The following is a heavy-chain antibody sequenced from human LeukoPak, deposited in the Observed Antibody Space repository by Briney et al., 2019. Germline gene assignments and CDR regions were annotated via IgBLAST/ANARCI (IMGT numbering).Heavy chain of an antibody. D-gene: IGHD5-18*01. V-gene: IGHV3-23*01. Sequence: GGSLRLSCAASGFTFSSCWMSWVRQAPGKGLEWVSAISGSGGSTYYADSVKGRFTISRDNSKNTLYLQMNSLRAEDTAVYYCAKGGGYSYGSVDYWGQGTLVTVSS. J-gene: IGHJ4*02. CDR1: GFTFSSCW. CDR2: ISGSGGST. CDR3: AKGGGYSYGSVDY.